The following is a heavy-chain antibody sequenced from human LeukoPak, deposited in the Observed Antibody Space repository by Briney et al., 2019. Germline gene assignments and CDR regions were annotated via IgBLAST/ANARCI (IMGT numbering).Heavy chain of an antibody. CDR1: GFTFSYHY. CDR2: IYTGGST. J-gene: IGHJ5*02. V-gene: IGHV3-66*01. Sequence: GGSLRLSCATSGFTFSYHYMAWVRQAPGKGLEWVAVIYTGGSTHYADSVKDRFSISRDNSKSTLYLQMNSLTVEDTAVYYCARYHADSVAGFDPWGQGTQVTVSS. D-gene: IGHD4-17*01. CDR3: ARYHADSVAGFDP.